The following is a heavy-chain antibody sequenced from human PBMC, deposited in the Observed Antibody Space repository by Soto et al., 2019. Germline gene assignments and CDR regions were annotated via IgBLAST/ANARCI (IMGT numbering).Heavy chain of an antibody. Sequence: GGYLRLSCAASGFTFSSHPMHWVRQSPGKGLEHVAVINQEGDTTEYADSVKGRFTISRDNSKNTLYLQLGSVRDDDMTVYYCARDAAVDGENSLGMDVWGQGTQVTVSS. D-gene: IGHD4-17*01. CDR2: INQEGDTT. CDR3: ARDAAVDGENSLGMDV. J-gene: IGHJ6*02. V-gene: IGHV3-64*02. CDR1: GFTFSSHP.